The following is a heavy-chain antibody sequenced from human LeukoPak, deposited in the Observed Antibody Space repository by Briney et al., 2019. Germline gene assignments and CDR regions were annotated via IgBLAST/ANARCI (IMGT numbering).Heavy chain of an antibody. D-gene: IGHD6-25*01. J-gene: IGHJ4*02. CDR2: IYCSGST. CDR1: GASISSGDYY. Sequence: SETLSLTCTVSGASISSGDYYWGWIRQSPGKGLEWIGTIYCSGSTNYNPSLKSRVTISVDTSENQFSLRLSSVTATDTAVYYCVRRGQRLNPGLYYFDYWGQGTLVTVSS. V-gene: IGHV4-39*01. CDR3: VRRGQRLNPGLYYFDY.